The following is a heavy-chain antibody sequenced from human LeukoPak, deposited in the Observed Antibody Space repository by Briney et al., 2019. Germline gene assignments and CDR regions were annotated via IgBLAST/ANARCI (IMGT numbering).Heavy chain of an antibody. J-gene: IGHJ4*02. D-gene: IGHD6-13*01. CDR1: GFTFDDYA. V-gene: IGHV3-9*01. Sequence: HTGGSLRLSCAASGFTFDDYAMHWVRQAPGKGLEWVSGISWNSGSIGYADSVKGRFTISRDNAKNSLYLQMNSLRAEDTALYCCAKDIFTGIAAAGAIDYWGQGTLVTVSS. CDR2: ISWNSGSI. CDR3: AKDIFTGIAAAGAIDY.